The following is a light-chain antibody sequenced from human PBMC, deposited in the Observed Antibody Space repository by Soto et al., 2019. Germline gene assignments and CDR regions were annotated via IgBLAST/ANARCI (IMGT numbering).Light chain of an antibody. CDR2: HTS. CDR3: QQYDNLPRT. CDR1: QSVGGS. V-gene: IGKV3-20*01. Sequence: ETVLTQSPCTLSLSPGERATLSCRASQSVGGSLAWYQQRPGQAPRLLVYHTSNRATGVPDRFSGSGSGTDFTLTISRLEPEDFVVYYCQQYDNLPRTFGQGTKVDIK. J-gene: IGKJ2*01.